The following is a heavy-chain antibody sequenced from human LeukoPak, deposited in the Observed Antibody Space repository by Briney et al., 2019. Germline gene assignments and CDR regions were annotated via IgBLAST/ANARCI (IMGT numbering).Heavy chain of an antibody. D-gene: IGHD6-13*01. J-gene: IGHJ3*02. Sequence: ASVKVSCKASGYTFTGYYMHWVRQAPGQGLEWMGWINPNSGGTNYAQKFQGWVTMTRDTSISTAYMELSRLRSDDTAAYYCARGGVAAAGPDAFDIWGQGTMVTVSS. CDR3: ARGGVAAAGPDAFDI. CDR2: INPNSGGT. V-gene: IGHV1-2*04. CDR1: GYTFTGYY.